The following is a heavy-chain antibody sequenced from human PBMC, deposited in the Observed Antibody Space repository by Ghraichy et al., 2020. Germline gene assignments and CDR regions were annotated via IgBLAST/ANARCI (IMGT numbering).Heavy chain of an antibody. D-gene: IGHD3-22*01. Sequence: GESLRLSCAASGFTFSSYAMSWVRQAPGKGLEWVSAISGSGGSTYYADSVKGRFTISRDNSKNTLYLQMNSLRAEDTAVYYCAKGSGGYYDSSGYYYFDYWGQGTLVTVSS. CDR2: ISGSGGST. V-gene: IGHV3-23*01. CDR3: AKGSGGYYDSSGYYYFDY. J-gene: IGHJ4*02. CDR1: GFTFSSYA.